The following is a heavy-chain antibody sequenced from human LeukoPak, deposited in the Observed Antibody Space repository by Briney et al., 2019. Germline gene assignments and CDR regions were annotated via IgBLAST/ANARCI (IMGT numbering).Heavy chain of an antibody. V-gene: IGHV1-2*02. CDR2: INPNSGGT. D-gene: IGHD5-12*01. CDR3: ARANGLISSSGYGFHY. J-gene: IGHJ4*02. Sequence: ASVTVSCKASGYTFTGYYMHWVRQAPGQGLEWMGWINPNSGGTNYAQNFQGRVTMTRDTSISTAYMELSRLRSDDTAVYYCARANGLISSSGYGFHYWGQGTLVTVSS. CDR1: GYTFTGYY.